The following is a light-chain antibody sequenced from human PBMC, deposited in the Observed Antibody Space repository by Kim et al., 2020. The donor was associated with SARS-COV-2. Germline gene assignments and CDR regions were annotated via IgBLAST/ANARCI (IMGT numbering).Light chain of an antibody. CDR2: DAA. Sequence: SLCTGERAPLSCGARQSVISYLAWYQQKPGQAARLLIDDAANRATGITARFSGSGCGTDFTLTISSLEPEYFAVHYCQQLSNWPTLGGGTKVESK. V-gene: IGKV3-11*01. CDR1: QSVISY. CDR3: QQLSNWPT. J-gene: IGKJ4*01.